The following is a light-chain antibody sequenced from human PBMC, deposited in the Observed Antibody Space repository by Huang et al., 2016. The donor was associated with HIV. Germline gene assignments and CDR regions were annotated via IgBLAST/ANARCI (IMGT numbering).Light chain of an antibody. CDR2: AAT. J-gene: IGKJ1*01. CDR1: QGISNS. Sequence: DIQMTQSPSSLSASVGDRVTITCRASQGISNSLAWYRHKPGKAPKLLLYAATRLEIEVQSRFSGSGSGTDYTLTISSLQPEDFATYYCQQYYSTTWTFGQGTKVEIK. V-gene: IGKV1-NL1*01. CDR3: QQYYSTTWT.